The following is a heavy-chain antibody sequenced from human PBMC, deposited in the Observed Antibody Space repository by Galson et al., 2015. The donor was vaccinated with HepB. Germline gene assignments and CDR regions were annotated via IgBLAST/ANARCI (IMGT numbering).Heavy chain of an antibody. V-gene: IGHV3-48*02. Sequence: SLRLSCAASGFTFSSYSMNWVRQAPGKGLEWVSYISSSSSTIYYADSVKGRFTISRDNAKNSLYLQMNSLRDEDTAVYYCARVRPTVTNSFYYYYYYMDVWGKGTTVTVSS. CDR3: ARVRPTVTNSFYYYYYYMDV. CDR1: GFTFSSYS. J-gene: IGHJ6*03. CDR2: ISSSSSTI. D-gene: IGHD4-11*01.